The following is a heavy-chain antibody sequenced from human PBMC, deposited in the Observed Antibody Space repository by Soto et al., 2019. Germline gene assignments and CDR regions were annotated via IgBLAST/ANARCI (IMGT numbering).Heavy chain of an antibody. CDR1: GFTFSSYG. J-gene: IGHJ6*02. CDR2: ISYDRSNK. D-gene: IGHD2-15*01. V-gene: IGHV3-30*18. CDR3: AKELGYCSGGSCYSYYYYYGMDV. Sequence: PGGSLRLSCAASGFTFSSYGMHWVRQAPGKGREGGAVISYDRSNKYYADSVKGRFTISIDNSKNTLYLQMNSLRAEDTAVYYCAKELGYCSGGSCYSYYYYYGMDVWGQGTTVTVSS.